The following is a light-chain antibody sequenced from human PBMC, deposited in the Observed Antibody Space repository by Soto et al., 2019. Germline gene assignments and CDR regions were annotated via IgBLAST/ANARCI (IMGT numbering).Light chain of an antibody. CDR3: SSYTSSITWV. CDR2: DVT. CDR1: SSDVGGYNY. Sequence: QSALTQPASVSGSPGQSITISCTGTSSDVGGYNYVSWYQQHPGKAPKLVIYDVTTRPSGVSNRFSGSKSGNTASLTISGLQAEDEADYYCSSYTSSITWVFGGGTKLTVL. J-gene: IGLJ2*01. V-gene: IGLV2-14*01.